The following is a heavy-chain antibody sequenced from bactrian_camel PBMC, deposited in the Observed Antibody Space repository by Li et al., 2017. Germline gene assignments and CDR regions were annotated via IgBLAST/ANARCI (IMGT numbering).Heavy chain of an antibody. D-gene: IGHD2*01. V-gene: IGHV3S55*01. CDR1: GIYAGRGA. Sequence: HVQLVESGGGSVQAGGSLTLSCVASGIYAGRGAYCMAWFRQVPGREREGVAAIGSDGSTSYGESAKGRFTISKDRSKNTLYLQMNNLKPEDTAMYYCAADRGSGGHCALRSYLFLYWGQGTQVTVS. CDR3: AADRGSGGHCALRSYLFLY. J-gene: IGHJ4*01. CDR2: IGSDGST.